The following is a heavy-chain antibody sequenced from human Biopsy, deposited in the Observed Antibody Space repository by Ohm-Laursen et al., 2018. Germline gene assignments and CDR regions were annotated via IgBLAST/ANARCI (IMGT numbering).Heavy chain of an antibody. CDR1: GDSISSYY. Sequence: TLSLTCPVSGDSISSYYWGWIRQPPGKGLEWIGYVHYTGITDYNRSLQSRVTISVDTSKNHFSLRLRSVTPADTAIYYCARDRGYYSDRTVPGYFDLWGRGTLVTVSS. CDR3: ARDRGYYSDRTVPGYFDL. CDR2: VHYTGIT. J-gene: IGHJ2*01. D-gene: IGHD3-22*01. V-gene: IGHV4-59*01.